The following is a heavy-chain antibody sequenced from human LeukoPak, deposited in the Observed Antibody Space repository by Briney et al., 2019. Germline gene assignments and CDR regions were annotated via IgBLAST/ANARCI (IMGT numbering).Heavy chain of an antibody. D-gene: IGHD7-27*01. CDR2: IIPIFGTA. CDR1: GGTFSSYA. CDR3: ARGSTGVYYYYGMDV. J-gene: IGHJ6*02. V-gene: IGHV1-69*13. Sequence: SVKVSCKASGGTFSSYAISWVRQAPGQGLEWMGGIIPIFGTANYAQKFKGRVTITADESTSTAYMELSSLRSEDTAVYYCARGSTGVYYYYGMDVWGQGTTVTVSS.